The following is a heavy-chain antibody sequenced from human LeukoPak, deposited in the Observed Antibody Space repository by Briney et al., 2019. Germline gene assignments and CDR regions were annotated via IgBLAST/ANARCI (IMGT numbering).Heavy chain of an antibody. CDR3: ARSLTMVRAYDY. CDR1: GFTFSSYG. V-gene: IGHV3-30*02. Sequence: TGGSLRLSCAASGFTFSSYGMHWVCQAPGKGLEWVTFIQYDGSNKYYADSVKGRFTISRDNSKNTVYLQMNSLRTEDTAVYYCARSLTMVRAYDYWGQGTLVTVSS. CDR2: IQYDGSNK. J-gene: IGHJ4*02. D-gene: IGHD3-10*01.